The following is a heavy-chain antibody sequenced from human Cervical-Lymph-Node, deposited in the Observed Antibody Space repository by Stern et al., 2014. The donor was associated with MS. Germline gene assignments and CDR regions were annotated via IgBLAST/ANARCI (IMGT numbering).Heavy chain of an antibody. CDR1: GYTFTSYG. CDR2: ISAYNGNT. Sequence: QVQLVESGAEVKKPGASVKVSCKASGYTFTSYGISWVRQAPGQGLEWMGWISAYNGNTNYAQKLQGRVTMTTDTSTSTAYMELRSLRSDDTAVYYCARDVTSIAVAGTGWFDPWGQGTLVTVSS. V-gene: IGHV1-18*01. CDR3: ARDVTSIAVAGTGWFDP. D-gene: IGHD6-19*01. J-gene: IGHJ5*02.